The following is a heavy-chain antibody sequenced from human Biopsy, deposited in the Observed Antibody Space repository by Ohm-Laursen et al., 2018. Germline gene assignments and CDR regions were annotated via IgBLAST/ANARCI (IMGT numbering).Heavy chain of an antibody. CDR1: GGAFTNYA. J-gene: IGHJ6*02. CDR2: IITVSETA. CDR3: VAYPSSGFFENNDDFAMDV. Sequence: SSVKVSCKVSGGAFTNYAINWVRQAPGHGLEWMGGIITVSETAGYAERFQGRVTITADVTTTTAYMDLSGLRSEDTAVYYCVAYPSSGFFENNDDFAMDVWGQGTTVIVSS. D-gene: IGHD6-19*01. V-gene: IGHV1-69*01.